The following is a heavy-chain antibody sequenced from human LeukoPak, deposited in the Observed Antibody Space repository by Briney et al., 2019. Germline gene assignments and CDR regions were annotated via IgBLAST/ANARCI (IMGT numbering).Heavy chain of an antibody. D-gene: IGHD4/OR15-4a*01. CDR2: IDQDGRQK. Sequence: GGSLRLSCAASGFTFSASWMNWVRQAPVTGLEWVASIDQDGRQKFYVDSVKGRFTISRDNAKNSLYQHLSSLRAEDTAVYYCARDRLTWGQGTLVTVSS. V-gene: IGHV3-7*01. CDR1: GFTFSASW. CDR3: ARDRLT. J-gene: IGHJ4*02.